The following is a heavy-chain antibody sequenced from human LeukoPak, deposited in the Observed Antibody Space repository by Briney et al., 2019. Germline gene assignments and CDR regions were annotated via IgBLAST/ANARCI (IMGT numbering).Heavy chain of an antibody. V-gene: IGHV4-59*08. CDR3: ARHWATVTYNWFDP. CDR2: IYYSGST. Sequence: SETLSLTCTVSGGSISSYYWSWIRQPPGKGLEWIGYIYYSGSTNYNPSLKSRVTISVDTSKNQFSLKLSSVTAADTAVYYCARHWATVTYNWFDPWGQGTLVTVSS. CDR1: GGSISSYY. D-gene: IGHD4-4*01. J-gene: IGHJ5*02.